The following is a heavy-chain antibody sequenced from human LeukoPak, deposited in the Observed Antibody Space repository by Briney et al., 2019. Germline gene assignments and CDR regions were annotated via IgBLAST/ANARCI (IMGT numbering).Heavy chain of an antibody. V-gene: IGHV5-51*03. CDR1: GYIFTDYW. J-gene: IGHJ4*02. CDR3: ARRGHGSSWYFFDY. CDR2: FYAGGSES. D-gene: IGHD6-13*01. Sequence: KPGESLTLSCTASGYIFTDYWIGWVRQMPGKGLEWMGIFYAGGSESRYSPSFQGQVAISVDKSISTAYLQWSSLKASDTAMYYCARRGHGSSWYFFDYWGQGTLVTVSS.